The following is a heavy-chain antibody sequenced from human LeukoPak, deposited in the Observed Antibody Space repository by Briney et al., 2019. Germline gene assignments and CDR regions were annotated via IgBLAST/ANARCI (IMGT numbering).Heavy chain of an antibody. CDR2: IYNDGSST. CDR1: RFTFSNYW. V-gene: IGHV3-74*01. D-gene: IGHD5-18*01. Sequence: AGGSLRLSCAASRFTFSNYWMHWVRQAPGKGLVWVSRIYNDGSSTSYADSVKGRFTISRDNAKSTLYLQMNSLRAEDTAVYYCARDLGYSYAFDSWGQGTLVTVSS. CDR3: ARDLGYSYAFDS. J-gene: IGHJ4*02.